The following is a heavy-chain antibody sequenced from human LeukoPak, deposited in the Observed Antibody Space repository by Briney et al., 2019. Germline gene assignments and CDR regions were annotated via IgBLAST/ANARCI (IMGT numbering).Heavy chain of an antibody. CDR3: ARDGYCSGTYCHTYYYHYMDV. V-gene: IGHV1-18*01. D-gene: IGHD2-2*02. Sequence: ASVKVSCKASGYTFTSYGISWVRQAPGQGLEWMGWISAYNGNTNYAQKLQGRVTMTTDTSTSTAYMELRSLRSDDTAVYFCARDGYCSGTYCHTYYYHYMDVWGKGTTVTVSS. CDR1: GYTFTSYG. J-gene: IGHJ6*03. CDR2: ISAYNGNT.